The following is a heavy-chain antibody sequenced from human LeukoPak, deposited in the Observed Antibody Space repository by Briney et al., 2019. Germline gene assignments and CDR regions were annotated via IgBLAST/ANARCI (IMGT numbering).Heavy chain of an antibody. CDR3: ASGDYSSGWYLDY. J-gene: IGHJ4*02. CDR1: GFTFSDWY. CDR2: IDMSGRTI. Sequence: GGSLRLSCAASGFTFSDWYMSWIRQAPGKGLEWVSYIDMSGRTIYYADSVKGRFTISRDNARNSLYLQMNSLRAEDTAVYYCASGDYSSGWYLDYWGQGTLVTVSS. V-gene: IGHV3-11*04. D-gene: IGHD6-19*01.